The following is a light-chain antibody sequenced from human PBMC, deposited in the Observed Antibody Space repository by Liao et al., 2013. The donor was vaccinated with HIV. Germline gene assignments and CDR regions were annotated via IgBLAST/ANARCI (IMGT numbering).Light chain of an antibody. V-gene: IGLV3-21*04. CDR1: NIGGRS. Sequence: SYELTQPPSVSVAPGTTATITCGGDNIGGRSVHWYQHKPGQAPLLVISYDNDRPSGIPARFSGSNSGNTATLTISRVEAGDEADYYCQVWDGDIAVFGGGTKLTVL. J-gene: IGLJ2*01. CDR2: YDN. CDR3: QVWDGDIAV.